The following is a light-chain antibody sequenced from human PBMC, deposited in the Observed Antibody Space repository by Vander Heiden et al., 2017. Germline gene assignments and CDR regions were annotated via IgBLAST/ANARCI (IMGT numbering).Light chain of an antibody. CDR3: QQLDSYPRT. CDR1: QGISNY. J-gene: IGKJ4*01. Sequence: IQLTQSPYYLSASVGDRVTITCRASQGISNYLAWYQQKPGKDPNLLIYGASTLQPGVPSRFSGSGYGTDFTLTISSLQPEDFATYYCQQLDSYPRTFGGGTKVEIK. V-gene: IGKV1-9*01. CDR2: GAS.